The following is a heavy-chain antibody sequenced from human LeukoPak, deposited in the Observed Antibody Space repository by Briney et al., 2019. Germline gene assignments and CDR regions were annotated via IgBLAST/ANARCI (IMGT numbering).Heavy chain of an antibody. CDR2: ISGYGGTT. Sequence: PGGSLRLSCAASGFTFSSYAMSWVRQAPGKGLEWVSGISGYGGTTYHADSVEGRFTISRDNSKNTLYLQMNSLRAEDTAVYYCAKDTLGDWGTYYFDYWGQGTLVTVYS. CDR3: AKDTLGDWGTYYFDY. CDR1: GFTFSSYA. D-gene: IGHD2-21*02. J-gene: IGHJ4*02. V-gene: IGHV3-23*01.